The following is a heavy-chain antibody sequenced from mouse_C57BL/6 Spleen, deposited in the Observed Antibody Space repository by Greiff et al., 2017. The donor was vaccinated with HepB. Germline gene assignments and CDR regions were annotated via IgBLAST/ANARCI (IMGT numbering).Heavy chain of an antibody. CDR3: TRRLYDYDVGYYAMDY. CDR2: IDPETGGT. CDR1: GYTFTDYE. D-gene: IGHD2-4*01. Sequence: VQLQQSGAELVRPGASVTLSCKASGYTFTDYEMHWVKQTPVHGLEWIGAIDPETGGTAYNQKFKGKAILTADKSSSTAYMELRSLTSEDSAVYYCTRRLYDYDVGYYAMDYWGQGTSVTVSS. V-gene: IGHV1-15*01. J-gene: IGHJ4*01.